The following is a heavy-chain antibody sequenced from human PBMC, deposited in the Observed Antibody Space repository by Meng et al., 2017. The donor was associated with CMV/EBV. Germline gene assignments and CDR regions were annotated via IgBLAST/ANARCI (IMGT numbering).Heavy chain of an antibody. CDR2: ITSDGSNT. CDR1: GFTFSSYW. Sequence: EVQLVESGGGLVQPGGSLRLPCAASGFTFSSYWMHWVRQAPGKGLVGVSRITSDGSNTIYADSVKGRFTISRDNAKNTLYLQMNSLRAEDTAVYYCARSAGGYFDLWGRGTLVTVSS. CDR3: ARSAGGYFDL. J-gene: IGHJ2*01. V-gene: IGHV3-74*01.